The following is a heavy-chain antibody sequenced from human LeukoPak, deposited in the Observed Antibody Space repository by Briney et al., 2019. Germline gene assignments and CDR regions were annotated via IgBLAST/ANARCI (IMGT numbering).Heavy chain of an antibody. CDR1: GFTFSTYA. CDR3: AKASSSAWRDDFDY. CDR2: ISGSAGST. D-gene: IGHD6-19*01. V-gene: IGHV3-23*01. Sequence: GGSLRLSCAASGFTFSTYAMSWVRQAPGKGLEWVSAISGSAGSTNYADSVKGRFTISRDNSKNTLSLQMNSLRAEDTAVYYCAKASSSAWRDDFDYWGQGTLVTVS. J-gene: IGHJ4*02.